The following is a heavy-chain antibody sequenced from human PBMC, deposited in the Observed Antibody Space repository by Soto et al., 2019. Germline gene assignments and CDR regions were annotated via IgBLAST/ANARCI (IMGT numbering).Heavy chain of an antibody. CDR2: IYRDGAT. CDR3: ARLAGSSFFTS. J-gene: IGHJ5*02. V-gene: IGHV4-39*01. D-gene: IGHD6-6*01. Sequence: QLRLQESGPGLVKPSETLSLICTVSGGSIISSPDWWGWVRQPPGKGPEWIASIYRDGATYYNPSLNSRVTVFVDSSKNQFSLKLTSVTAADTAIYYCARLAGSSFFTSWGQGTRVTVSS. CDR1: GGSIISSPDW.